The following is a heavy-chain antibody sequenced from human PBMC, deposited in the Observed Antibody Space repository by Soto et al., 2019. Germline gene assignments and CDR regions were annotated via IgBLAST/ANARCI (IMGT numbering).Heavy chain of an antibody. CDR1: GFSLSNARMG. D-gene: IGHD2-15*01. Sequence: QVTLKESGPVLVKPTETLTLTCTVSGFSLSNARMGVSWIRQPPGKALEWLAHIFSNAEKSYSTSLKSRLTISKDTSKSQVVLTMTNMDPVDTATYYCARIRDEDCSGGSCYYYFDYWGQGTLVTVSS. V-gene: IGHV2-26*01. CDR3: ARIRDEDCSGGSCYYYFDY. CDR2: IFSNAEK. J-gene: IGHJ4*02.